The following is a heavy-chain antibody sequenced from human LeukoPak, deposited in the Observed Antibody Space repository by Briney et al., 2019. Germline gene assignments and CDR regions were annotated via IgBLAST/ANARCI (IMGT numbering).Heavy chain of an antibody. J-gene: IGHJ4*02. D-gene: IGHD3-22*01. CDR3: ATHYYDSKNY. Sequence: GGSLGLSCAASGFTFSSYEMNWVRQAPGKGLEWVSYISSSGSTIYYADSVKGRFTISRDNAKNSLYLQMNSLRAEDTAVYYCATHYYDSKNYWGQGTLATVSS. CDR2: ISSSGSTI. CDR1: GFTFSSYE. V-gene: IGHV3-48*03.